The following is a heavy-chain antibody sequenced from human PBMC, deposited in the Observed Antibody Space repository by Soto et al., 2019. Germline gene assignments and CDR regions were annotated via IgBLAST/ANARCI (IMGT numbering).Heavy chain of an antibody. Sequence: QLQLQESGSGLVKPSQTLSLTCAVSGGSISSGGYSWSWIRQPPGKGLEWIGYIYHSGSTYYNPSLKSRVTISVDRSKNQFSLKLSSVTAADTAVYYCAGATYSLEVVAPRYWGQGTLVTVSS. D-gene: IGHD3-22*01. CDR3: AGATYSLEVVAPRY. J-gene: IGHJ4*02. V-gene: IGHV4-30-2*01. CDR2: IYHSGST. CDR1: GGSISSGGYS.